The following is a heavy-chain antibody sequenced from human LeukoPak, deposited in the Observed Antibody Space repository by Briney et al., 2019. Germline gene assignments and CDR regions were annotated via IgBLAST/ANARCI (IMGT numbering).Heavy chain of an antibody. Sequence: ASVKVSCKASGYIFTDYYMHWVRQAPGQELGWMGRINPNSGGTNYAQKFQGRVTMTRDTSISTAYMELSGLRSDDTAVYYCARVDYCSSTSCPRPNYYYYMDVWGKGTTVTVSS. CDR1: GYIFTDYY. J-gene: IGHJ6*03. CDR2: INPNSGGT. V-gene: IGHV1-2*06. D-gene: IGHD2-2*01. CDR3: ARVDYCSSTSCPRPNYYYYMDV.